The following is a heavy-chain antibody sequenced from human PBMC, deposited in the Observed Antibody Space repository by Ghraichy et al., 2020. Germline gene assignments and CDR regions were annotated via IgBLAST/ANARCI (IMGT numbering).Heavy chain of an antibody. Sequence: GGSLRLSCAASGFTFTSYYMTWVRQVPGKGLEWVANIKYDSSEKYYEDSVKGRFTISRDNAKNSLYLQMNSLRPDDTAVYYCARGGYNYGSNPVDYWGQGPLVTVT. CDR1: GFTFTSYY. J-gene: IGHJ4*02. V-gene: IGHV3-7*04. CDR3: ARGGYNYGSNPVDY. CDR2: IKYDSSEK. D-gene: IGHD5-18*01.